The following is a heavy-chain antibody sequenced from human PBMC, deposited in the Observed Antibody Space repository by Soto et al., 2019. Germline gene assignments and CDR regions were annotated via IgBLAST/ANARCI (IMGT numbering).Heavy chain of an antibody. CDR2: ISGSGGST. Sequence: GGSLRLSCAASGFTFSSYAMSWVRQAPGKGLEWVSAISGSGGSTYYADSVKGRFTISRDNSKNTLYLQMNSLRAEDTAVYYCARDRDVVVPAYYYYYYGMDVWGQGTTVTVSS. J-gene: IGHJ6*02. CDR1: GFTFSSYA. V-gene: IGHV3-23*01. D-gene: IGHD2-2*01. CDR3: ARDRDVVVPAYYYYYYGMDV.